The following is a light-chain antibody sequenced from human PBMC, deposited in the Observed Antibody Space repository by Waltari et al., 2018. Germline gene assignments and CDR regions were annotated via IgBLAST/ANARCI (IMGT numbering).Light chain of an antibody. CDR3: AAWDDSLGGWV. J-gene: IGLJ3*02. V-gene: IGLV1-47*01. Sequence: QSVLTQPPSASGTPGQRVTISCSGSESNIESHDVYWYQQLPGTAPKLLIFRNDQRPSGAPDRFSGSKSDTSASLAISGLRHDDDAVHYCAAWDDSLGGWVFGGGTKLTVL. CDR2: RND. CDR1: ESNIESHD.